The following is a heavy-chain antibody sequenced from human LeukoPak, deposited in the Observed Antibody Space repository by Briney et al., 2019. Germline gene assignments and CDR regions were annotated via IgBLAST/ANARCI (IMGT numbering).Heavy chain of an antibody. CDR1: GYTFTSYG. D-gene: IGHD2-2*02. V-gene: IGHV1-18*01. CDR2: ISAYNGNT. CDR3: ARLSLGYCSSTICYNPDY. Sequence: ASVKVSCKASGYTFTSYGISWVRQAPGQGLEWMGWISAYNGNTNYAQKLQGRVTMTTDTSTSTAYMELRSLRSDDTAVYYCARLSLGYCSSTICYNPDYWGQGTLVAVSS. J-gene: IGHJ4*02.